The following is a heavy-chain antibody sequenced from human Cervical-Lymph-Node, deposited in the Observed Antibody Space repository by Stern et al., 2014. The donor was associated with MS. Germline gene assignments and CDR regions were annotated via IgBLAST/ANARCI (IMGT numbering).Heavy chain of an antibody. CDR1: GYTFTSYY. CDR3: ARLYSSLFDY. Sequence: QVQLVQSGAEVKKPGASVKVSCKASGYTFTSYYMHWVRQAPGQGLEWMGMINPSGGSTSYAQKFPGRVTMTRDTSTSTVYMELSSLRSEDTAVYYCARLYSSLFDYWGQGTLVTVSS. D-gene: IGHD6-13*01. J-gene: IGHJ4*02. V-gene: IGHV1-46*01. CDR2: INPSGGST.